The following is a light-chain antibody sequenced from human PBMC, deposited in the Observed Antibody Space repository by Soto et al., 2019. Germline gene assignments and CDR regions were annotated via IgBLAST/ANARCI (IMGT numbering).Light chain of an antibody. V-gene: IGKV1-8*01. CDR1: QGISSY. Sequence: AIRMTQSPSSFSASTGDRVTITCRASQGISSYLAWYQQKPGKAPKLLIYAASTLQSGVPSRFSGSGSGTDFTLTISCLQSEDFATYYCQQYYSYREINCGQGTRREIK. J-gene: IGKJ5*01. CDR2: AAS. CDR3: QQYYSYREIN.